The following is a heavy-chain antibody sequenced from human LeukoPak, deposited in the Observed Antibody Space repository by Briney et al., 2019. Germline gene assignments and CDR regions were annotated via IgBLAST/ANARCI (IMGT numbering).Heavy chain of an antibody. J-gene: IGHJ6*02. CDR2: INPNSGGT. Sequence: ASVKVSFKASGYTFTGYYMHWVRQAPGQGLEWMGWINPNSGGTNYAQKFQGRVTMTRDTSISTAYMELSRLRSDDTAVYYCARDLRYYDILTGPDYGMDVWGQGTTVTVSS. D-gene: IGHD3-9*01. V-gene: IGHV1-2*02. CDR1: GYTFTGYY. CDR3: ARDLRYYDILTGPDYGMDV.